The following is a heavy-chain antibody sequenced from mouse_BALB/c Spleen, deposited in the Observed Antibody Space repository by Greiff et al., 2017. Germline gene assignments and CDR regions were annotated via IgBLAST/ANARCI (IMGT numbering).Heavy chain of an antibody. CDR1: GYTFTSYW. V-gene: IGHV1-5*01. Sequence: VQLQQSGTVLARPGASVKMSCKASGYTFTSYWMHWVKQRPGQGLEWIGAIYPGNSDTSYNQKFKGKAKLTAVTSTSTAYMELSSLTNEDSAVYYCTITTGGGTFEDRGEGTTLTVSS. J-gene: IGHJ2*01. D-gene: IGHD1-1*01. CDR2: IYPGNSDT. CDR3: TITTGGGTFED.